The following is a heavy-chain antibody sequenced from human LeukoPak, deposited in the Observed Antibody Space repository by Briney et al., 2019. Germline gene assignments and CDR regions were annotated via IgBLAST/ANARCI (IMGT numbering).Heavy chain of an antibody. CDR3: ARVAVGAYFDY. V-gene: IGHV4-59*01. D-gene: IGHD1-26*01. J-gene: IGHJ4*02. CDR2: IYYSGST. CDR1: GGSISSYY. Sequence: SETLSLTCTVSGGSISSYYWSWIRQPPGKGLEWIGYIYYSGSTNYNPSLKSRVTISVDTSKNQFSLKLSSVTAADTAVYYCARVAVGAYFDYWGQGTLVTVSS.